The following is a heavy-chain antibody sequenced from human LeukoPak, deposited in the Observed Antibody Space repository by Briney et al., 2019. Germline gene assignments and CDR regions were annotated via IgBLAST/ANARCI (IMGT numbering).Heavy chain of an antibody. D-gene: IGHD1-14*01. CDR2: INPSGGST. V-gene: IGHV1-46*01. Sequence: GASVKVSCKASGYTFTSYYMHWVRQAPGQGLEWMGIINPSGGSTSYAQKFQGRVAMTRDTSTSTVYMELSSLRSEDTAVYYCARGTRKVSSVTAFDIWGQGTMVTVSS. CDR3: ARGTRKVSSVTAFDI. CDR1: GYTFTSYY. J-gene: IGHJ3*02.